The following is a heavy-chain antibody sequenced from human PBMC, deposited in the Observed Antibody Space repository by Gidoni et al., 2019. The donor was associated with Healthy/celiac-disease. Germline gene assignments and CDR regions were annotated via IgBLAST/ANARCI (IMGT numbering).Heavy chain of an antibody. V-gene: IGHV3-30*18. CDR3: AKDRGYCSGGSCPHSYYYYGMDV. J-gene: IGHJ6*02. D-gene: IGHD2-15*01. CDR2: ISYDGSNK. CDR1: GFTFSSYG. Sequence: QVQLVESGGGVVQPGRSLRLSCAASGFTFSSYGMPWVRQAPGKGLEWVAVISYDGSNKYYADSVKGRFTISRDNSKNTLYLQMNSLRAEDTAVYYCAKDRGYCSGGSCPHSYYYYGMDVWGQGTTVTVSS.